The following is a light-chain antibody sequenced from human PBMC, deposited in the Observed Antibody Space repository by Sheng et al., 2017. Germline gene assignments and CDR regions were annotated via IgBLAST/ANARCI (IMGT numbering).Light chain of an antibody. J-gene: IGLJ1*01. Sequence: SYELTQPPSVSVSPGQTARITCSGDALPKQYVYWYQQKPGQAPXLVIYKDSERPSGIPERFSGSGSGTTVTLTISGVQAEDEAEYYCQSADSSGTYVFGTGTKVTVL. CDR1: ALPKQY. V-gene: IGLV3-25*03. CDR2: KDS. CDR3: QSADSSGTYV.